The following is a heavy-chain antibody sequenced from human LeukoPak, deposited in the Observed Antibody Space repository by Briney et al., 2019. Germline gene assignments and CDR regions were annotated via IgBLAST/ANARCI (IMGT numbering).Heavy chain of an antibody. D-gene: IGHD3-10*01. CDR1: GGSISSGSYY. CDR2: IYTSGST. CDR3: ARVLYCGSGSQFDY. Sequence: SQTLSLTCTVSGGSISSGSYYWSWIRQPAGKGLEWIGRIYTSGSTNYNPSLKSRVTISVDTSKNQFPLKLSSVTATDTAVYYCARVLYCGSGSQFDYWGQGTLVTVSS. J-gene: IGHJ4*02. V-gene: IGHV4-61*02.